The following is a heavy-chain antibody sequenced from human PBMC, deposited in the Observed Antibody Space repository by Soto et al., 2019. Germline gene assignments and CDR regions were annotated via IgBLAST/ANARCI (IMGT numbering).Heavy chain of an antibody. D-gene: IGHD4-17*01. Sequence: GASVKVSCKASGYTFTRDQIHWVRQAPGQGLEWMGMIDPSGGKTNYAQKFQGRVTMTRDTSTSTVYMALSSLRSEDTAVYYCARDSPGDNGLIDHWGRGTLVTVSS. V-gene: IGHV1-46*01. J-gene: IGHJ4*02. CDR1: GYTFTRDQ. CDR3: ARDSPGDNGLIDH. CDR2: IDPSGGKT.